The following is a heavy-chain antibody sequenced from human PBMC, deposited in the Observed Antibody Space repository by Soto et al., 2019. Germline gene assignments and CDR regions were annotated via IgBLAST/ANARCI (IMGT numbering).Heavy chain of an antibody. CDR3: PPAGDLIGYNSGSCFDY. J-gene: IGHJ4*02. Sequence: GGSRRLACAASGFTVSNNYMSGVRQGPGKGLEWASVIYLGGSTSYAASLKRRFTISRDNSKNTLYRQLHSLRAADTAVYYCPPAGDLIGYNSGSCFDYWGQGTLVTVSS. CDR2: IYLGGST. V-gene: IGHV3-53*01. D-gene: IGHD5-18*01. CDR1: GFTVSNNY.